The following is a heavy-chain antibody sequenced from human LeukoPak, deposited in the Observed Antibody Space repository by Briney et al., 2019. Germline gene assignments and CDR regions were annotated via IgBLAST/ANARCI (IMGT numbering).Heavy chain of an antibody. Sequence: GGSLRLSCAASGFTFSSSAMSWVRQAPGKGLEWVSAISGSGGSTYYADSVKGRFTISRDNSKNTLYLQMNSLRAEDTAVYYCAKDREQQWLFDYWGQGTLVTVSS. V-gene: IGHV3-23*01. CDR2: ISGSGGST. CDR3: AKDREQQWLFDY. CDR1: GFTFSSSA. D-gene: IGHD6-19*01. J-gene: IGHJ4*02.